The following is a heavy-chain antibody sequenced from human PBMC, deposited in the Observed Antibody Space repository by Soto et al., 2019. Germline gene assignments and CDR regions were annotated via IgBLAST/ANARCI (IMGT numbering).Heavy chain of an antibody. CDR1: GGSISSTNW. CDR2: MYHSGST. CDR3: ATLPPRIELTVLPIPT. J-gene: IGHJ4*02. D-gene: IGHD2-2*02. V-gene: IGHV4-4*02. Sequence: QVQLRQSGPGLVKPSGTLSLTCAVSGGSISSTNWWSWVRQSPGKGLEWIGEMYHSGSTNYNPSPRGRVTISVDTSNNQFSLKIRSVTAADTAIYYCATLPPRIELTVLPIPTWGQGTLVTVSS.